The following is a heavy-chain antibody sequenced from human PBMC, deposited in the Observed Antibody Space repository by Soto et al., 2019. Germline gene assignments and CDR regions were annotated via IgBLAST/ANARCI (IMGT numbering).Heavy chain of an antibody. CDR3: ARSRPPIYDCSGGSCYQSYYYGMDV. CDR1: GFTFSSYS. D-gene: IGHD2-15*01. Sequence: GGSLRLSCAASGFTFSSYSMNWVRQAPGKGLEWVSSISSSSSYIYYADSVKGRFTISRDNAKNSLYLRMNSLRAEDTAVYYCARSRPPIYDCSGGSCYQSYYYGMDVWGQGTTVTVSS. J-gene: IGHJ6*02. CDR2: ISSSSSYI. V-gene: IGHV3-21*01.